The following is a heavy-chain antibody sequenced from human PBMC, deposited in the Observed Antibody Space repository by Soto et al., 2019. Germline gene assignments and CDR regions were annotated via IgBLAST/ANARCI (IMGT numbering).Heavy chain of an antibody. CDR1: GFTFSSYG. V-gene: IGHV3-30*03. J-gene: IGHJ6*02. D-gene: IGHD3-10*01. CDR3: AILRGGGYYYGMDV. CDR2: ISYEGSNK. Sequence: PGGSLRVSCAASGFTFSSYGMHWVRQAPGKGLEWVAVISYEGSNKYYAYSVKGRFTISRDNSKNTLYLQMNSLRAEDTAVYYCAILRGGGYYYGMDVWGQGTTVTVSS.